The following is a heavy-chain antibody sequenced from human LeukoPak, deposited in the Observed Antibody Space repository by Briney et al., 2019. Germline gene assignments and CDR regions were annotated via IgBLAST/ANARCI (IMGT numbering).Heavy chain of an antibody. V-gene: IGHV1-18*01. CDR1: GYTFTSYG. J-gene: IGHJ2*01. D-gene: IGHD4-23*01. CDR2: ISAYNGNT. CDR3: ARYLRWGNWYFDL. Sequence: GASVKVSCKASGYTFTSYGISWERQAPGQGLEWMGWISAYNGNTNYAQRLQGRVTMTTDTSTSTVYMELRSLRSDDTAVYYCARYLRWGNWYFDLWGRGTLVTVSS.